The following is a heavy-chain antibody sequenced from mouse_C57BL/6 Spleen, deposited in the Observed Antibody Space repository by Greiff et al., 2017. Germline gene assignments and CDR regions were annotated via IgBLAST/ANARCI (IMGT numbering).Heavy chain of an antibody. Sequence: VQLQQSGAELVKPGASVKISCKASGYAFSSYWMNWVKQRPGKGLEWIGQIYPGDGDTNYNGKFKGKATLTADKSSSTAYMQLSSLTSEDSAVYFCAREGGTAQATFAMDYWGQGTSVTVSS. CDR3: AREGGTAQATFAMDY. D-gene: IGHD3-2*02. J-gene: IGHJ4*01. CDR2: IYPGDGDT. V-gene: IGHV1-80*01. CDR1: GYAFSSYW.